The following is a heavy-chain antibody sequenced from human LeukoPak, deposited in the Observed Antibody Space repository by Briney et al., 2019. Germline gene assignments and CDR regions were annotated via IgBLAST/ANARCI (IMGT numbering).Heavy chain of an antibody. CDR3: ARAVYGGWYTDYFDY. V-gene: IGHV1-46*01. D-gene: IGHD6-19*01. CDR2: INPSGGST. CDR1: GYTFTSYY. Sequence: ASVKVSCKASGYTFTSYYMHWVRQAPGQGLEWIGIINPSGGSTSYAQKFQGRVTMTRDTSTSTVYMELSSLRSEDTAVYYCARAVYGGWYTDYFDYWGQGTLVTVSS. J-gene: IGHJ4*02.